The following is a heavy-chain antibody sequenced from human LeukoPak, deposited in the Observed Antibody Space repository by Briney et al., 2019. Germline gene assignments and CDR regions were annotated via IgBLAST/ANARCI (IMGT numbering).Heavy chain of an antibody. CDR3: ARSGGSGFQLDS. V-gene: IGHV4-4*07. CDR2: SYTTGRT. CDR1: GGSIGSYY. J-gene: IGHJ4*02. Sequence: PSETLSLTCTVSGGSIGSYYWSWVRQRAGKGLEWIGRSYTTGRTIYNPSLRSRVTMSLDTSKNQLSLNLSSVTAADTAVYYCARSGGSGFQLDSWGQGTLVTVSS. D-gene: IGHD1-26*01.